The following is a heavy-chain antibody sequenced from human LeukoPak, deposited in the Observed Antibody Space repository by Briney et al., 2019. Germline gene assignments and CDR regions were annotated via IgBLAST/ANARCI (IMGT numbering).Heavy chain of an antibody. CDR1: GGSISSYY. Sequence: SETLSLTCTVSGGSISSYYWSWIRQPPGKGLEWIGYIYDSGSTNYKPSLKSRVTISVDTSKNQFSLKLSSVTAADTAVYYCARARGVLDAFDIWGQGTMVTVSS. V-gene: IGHV4-59*01. J-gene: IGHJ3*02. CDR3: ARARGVLDAFDI. D-gene: IGHD3-10*01. CDR2: IYDSGST.